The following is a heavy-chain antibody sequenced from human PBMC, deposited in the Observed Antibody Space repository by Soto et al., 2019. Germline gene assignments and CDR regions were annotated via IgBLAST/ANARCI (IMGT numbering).Heavy chain of an antibody. CDR3: AATELQRSGMDV. CDR1: GFTSSSYS. CDR2: ISSSSSYI. D-gene: IGHD6-25*01. Sequence: EVQLVESGGGLVKPGGSLRLSCAASGFTSSSYSMNWVRQAPGKGLEWVSSISSSSSYIYYADSVKGRFTISRDNAKNSLYLQMNSLRAEDTAVYYCAATELQRSGMDVWGQGTTVTVSS. V-gene: IGHV3-21*01. J-gene: IGHJ6*02.